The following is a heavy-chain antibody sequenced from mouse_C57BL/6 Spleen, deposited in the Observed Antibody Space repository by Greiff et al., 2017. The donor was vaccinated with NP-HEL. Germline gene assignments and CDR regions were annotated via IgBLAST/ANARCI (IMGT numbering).Heavy chain of an antibody. CDR1: GYTFTSYW. CDR3: ARPTAQATSAMDY. D-gene: IGHD3-2*02. CDR2: IHPNSGST. Sequence: QVQLQQPGAELVKPGASVKLSCKASGYTFTSYWMHWVKQRPGQGLEWIGMIHPNSGSTNYNEKFKSKATLTVDKSSSTAYMQLSSLTSEDSAVYYCARPTAQATSAMDYWGQGTSVTVSS. J-gene: IGHJ4*01. V-gene: IGHV1-64*01.